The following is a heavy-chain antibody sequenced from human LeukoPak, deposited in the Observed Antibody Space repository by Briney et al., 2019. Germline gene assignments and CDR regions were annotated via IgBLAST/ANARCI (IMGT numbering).Heavy chain of an antibody. CDR3: ARAPVRGAVAGVDY. D-gene: IGHD6-19*01. V-gene: IGHV3-30-3*01. J-gene: IGHJ4*02. Sequence: GGSLRLSCAASGFNFSSYAMHWVRQAPGKGLEWVAVVTYDGNSKYYADSVKGRFTVSRDNSRNTVNLQMNSLRGEDTAVYYCARAPVRGAVAGVDYWGQGTLVTVSS. CDR1: GFNFSSYA. CDR2: VTYDGNSK.